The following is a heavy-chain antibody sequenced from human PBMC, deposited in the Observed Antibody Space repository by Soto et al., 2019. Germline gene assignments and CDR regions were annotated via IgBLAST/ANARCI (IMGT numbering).Heavy chain of an antibody. CDR1: GFTFSSYG. D-gene: IGHD2-2*01. J-gene: IGHJ6*02. Sequence: GGSLRLSCAASGFTFSSYGMHWVRQAPGKGLEWVAVISYDGSNKYYGDSVKGRFTISRDNPKNTLYLQMNSLRAEDTAVYYCAKVTGYCSSSSCSREYYYYYGLDVWGQGTTVTVSS. V-gene: IGHV3-30*18. CDR2: ISYDGSNK. CDR3: AKVTGYCSSSSCSREYYYYYGLDV.